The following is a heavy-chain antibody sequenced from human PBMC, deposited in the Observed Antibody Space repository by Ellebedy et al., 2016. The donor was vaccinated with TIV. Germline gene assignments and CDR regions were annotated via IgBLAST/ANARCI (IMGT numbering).Heavy chain of an antibody. Sequence: GGSLRLSXAASGFTFSDSWMSWIRQAPGKGLEWVSYISNSGSSIYYADSVKGRFTISRDSAKNSLYLQMNSPRADDTAVYFCARFPSAWYFDLWGRGTLVTVSS. J-gene: IGHJ2*01. CDR3: ARFPSAWYFDL. CDR2: ISNSGSSI. D-gene: IGHD3-3*01. CDR1: GFTFSDSW. V-gene: IGHV3-11*01.